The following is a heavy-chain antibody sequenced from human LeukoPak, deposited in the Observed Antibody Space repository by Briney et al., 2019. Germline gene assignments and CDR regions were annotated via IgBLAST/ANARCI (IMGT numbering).Heavy chain of an antibody. Sequence: SQTLSLTCTVSGGSISSGGYYWSWIRQHPGKGLEWIGYIYYSGSTYYNPSLKSRVTISVDTSKNQFSLKLSSVTAADTAVYYCAREPEVGTAPDYWGQGTLVTVSS. CDR1: GGSISSGGYY. V-gene: IGHV4-31*03. J-gene: IGHJ4*02. CDR2: IYYSGST. D-gene: IGHD5-18*01. CDR3: AREPEVGTAPDY.